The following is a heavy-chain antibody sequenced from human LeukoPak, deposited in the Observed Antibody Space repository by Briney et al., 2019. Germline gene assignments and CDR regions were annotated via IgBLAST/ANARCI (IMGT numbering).Heavy chain of an antibody. CDR2: INHSGST. D-gene: IGHD3-10*01. V-gene: IGHV4-34*01. CDR1: GGSFSGYY. J-gene: IGHJ5*02. CDR3: ARGVGLLWFGSLLEFDP. Sequence: SETLSLTCAVYGGSFSGYYWSWIRQPPGKGLEWIGEINHSGSTNYNPSLESRVTISVDTSKNQFSLKLSSVTAADTAVYYCARGVGLLWFGSLLEFDPWGQGTLVTVSS.